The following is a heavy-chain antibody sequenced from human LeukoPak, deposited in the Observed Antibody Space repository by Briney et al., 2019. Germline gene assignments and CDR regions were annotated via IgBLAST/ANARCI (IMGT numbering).Heavy chain of an antibody. CDR1: GFTFSSYA. J-gene: IGHJ6*02. CDR2: ISGSGGST. Sequence: GGSLRLSCAASGFTFSSYAMSWVRQAPGKGLEWVSAISGSGGSTYYADSVKGRFTISRGNSKNTLYLQMNSLRAEDTAVYYCVVTSFSDGMDVWGQGTTVTVSS. CDR3: VVTSFSDGMDV. D-gene: IGHD2-21*02. V-gene: IGHV3-23*01.